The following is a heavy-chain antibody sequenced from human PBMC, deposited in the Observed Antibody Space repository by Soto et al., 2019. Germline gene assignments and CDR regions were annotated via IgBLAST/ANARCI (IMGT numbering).Heavy chain of an antibody. CDR2: ISSSSSYI. D-gene: IGHD2-2*01. CDR1: GFTFSSYS. V-gene: IGHV3-21*01. Sequence: VQLVESGGGVVQPGRSLRLSCAASGFTFSSYSMNWVRQAPGKGLEWVSSISSSSSYIYYADSVKGRFTISRDNAKNSLYLQMNSLRAEDTAVYYCARNYQLLYDYYYGMDVWGQGTTVTVSS. CDR3: ARNYQLLYDYYYGMDV. J-gene: IGHJ6*02.